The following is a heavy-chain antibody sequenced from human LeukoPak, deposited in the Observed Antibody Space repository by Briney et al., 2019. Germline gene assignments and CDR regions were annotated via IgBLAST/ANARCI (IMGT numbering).Heavy chain of an antibody. D-gene: IGHD6-13*01. J-gene: IGHJ4*02. Sequence: SGTLSLTCAVTGGSISSSNWWSWVRQPPGKGLEWIGEIYHSGSTNYNPSLKSRVTISADTSKNLFSLKLTSVTVPDTAVYYCARVTGYVMEDYFDYWGQGTLVTVSS. CDR2: IYHSGST. V-gene: IGHV4-4*02. CDR3: ARVTGYVMEDYFDY. CDR1: GGSISSSNW.